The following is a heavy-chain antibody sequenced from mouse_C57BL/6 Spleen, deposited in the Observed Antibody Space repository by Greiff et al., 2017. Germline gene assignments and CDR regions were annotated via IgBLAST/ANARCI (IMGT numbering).Heavy chain of an antibody. J-gene: IGHJ3*01. CDR1: GFTFSSYA. Sequence: EVNVVESGGGLVKPGGSLKLSCAASGFTFSSYAMSWVRQTPEKRLEWVATISDGGSYTYYPDNVKGRFTISRDNAKNNLYLQMSHLKSEDTAMYYCAREGYDVAWFAYWGQGTLVTVSA. CDR2: ISDGGSYT. D-gene: IGHD2-2*01. CDR3: AREGYDVAWFAY. V-gene: IGHV5-4*01.